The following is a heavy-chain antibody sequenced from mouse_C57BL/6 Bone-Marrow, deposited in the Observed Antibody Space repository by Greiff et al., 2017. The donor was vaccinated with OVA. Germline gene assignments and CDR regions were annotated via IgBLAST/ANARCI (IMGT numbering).Heavy chain of an antibody. D-gene: IGHD2-12*01. Sequence: DVQLVESGGGLVKPGGSLKLSCAASGFTFSSYSMSWVRQTPEKRLEWVATISDGGSYTYYPDNVKGRFTIPRDNAKNTLYLQMSHLKSLCIDIYDDARDLHYSPWFAYWGQGTLVTVSA. CDR1: GFTFSSYS. J-gene: IGHJ3*01. V-gene: IGHV5-4*01. CDR2: ISDGGSYT. CDR3: ARDLHYSPWFAY.